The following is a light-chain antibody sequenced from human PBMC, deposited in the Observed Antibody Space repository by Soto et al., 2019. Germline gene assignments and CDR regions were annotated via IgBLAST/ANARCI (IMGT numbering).Light chain of an antibody. CDR2: EVS. CDR3: MQNIDLPPT. CDR1: QTDRHSDGRTY. Sequence: DLVMTQIPLSLSVTPGRAASISCKSSQTDRHSDGRTYLYWYRQKPGQPPHLLIYEVSNRFSGVPERFSGSGSGTDFSLNISRVEADDVGVYYCMQNIDLPPTFGQGTKLEIK. V-gene: IGKV2D-29*01. J-gene: IGKJ2*01.